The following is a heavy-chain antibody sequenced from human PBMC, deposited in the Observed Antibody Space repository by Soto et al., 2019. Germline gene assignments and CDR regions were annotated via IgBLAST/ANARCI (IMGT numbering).Heavy chain of an antibody. J-gene: IGHJ6*02. Sequence: SETLSLTCTVSGGSVSSESHYWSWIRQTPGKGLEWIGYIYYTGSTNYNPSLKGRVTMSVDTSRDQVSLRLRSVTRADTAVYYCAREKYDSRSGSYYYAMEVWGQGTKVTVSS. D-gene: IGHD3-16*01. V-gene: IGHV4-61*01. CDR3: AREKYDSRSGSYYYAMEV. CDR2: IYYTGST. CDR1: GGSVSSESHY.